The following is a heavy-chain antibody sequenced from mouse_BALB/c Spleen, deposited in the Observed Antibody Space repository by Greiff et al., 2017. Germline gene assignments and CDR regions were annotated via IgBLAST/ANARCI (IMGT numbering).Heavy chain of an antibody. Sequence: EVKLVESGGGLVQPGGSLKLSCAASGFTFSSYGMSWVRQTPDKRLELVATINSNGGSTYYPDSVKGRFTISRDNAKNTLYLQMSSLKSEDTAMYYCARLYGNYPYYYAMDYWGQGTSVTVSS. CDR2: INSNGGST. CDR3: ARLYGNYPYYYAMDY. CDR1: GFTFSSYG. D-gene: IGHD2-1*01. V-gene: IGHV5-6-3*01. J-gene: IGHJ4*01.